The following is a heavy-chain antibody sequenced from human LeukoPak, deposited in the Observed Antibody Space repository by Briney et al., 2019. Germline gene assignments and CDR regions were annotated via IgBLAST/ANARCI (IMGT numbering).Heavy chain of an antibody. Sequence: GASVKVSCKASGYTFPSYGITWVRQAPGQGLEWMGRIIPIFGIANYVQKFQGRVTITADKSTSTAYMELSSLRSEDTAVYYCAILLGDYGTFDYWGQGTLVTVSS. CDR3: AILLGDYGTFDY. CDR1: GYTFPSYG. D-gene: IGHD4-17*01. CDR2: IIPIFGIA. J-gene: IGHJ4*02. V-gene: IGHV1-69*04.